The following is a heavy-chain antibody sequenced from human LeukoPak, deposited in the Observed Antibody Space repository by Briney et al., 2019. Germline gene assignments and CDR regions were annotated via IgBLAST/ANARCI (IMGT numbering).Heavy chain of an antibody. J-gene: IGHJ6*02. V-gene: IGHV3-21*01. Sequence: GGSLRLSCAASGFTFSSYSMNWVRQAPGKGLERVSSISSSSSYIYYADSVKGRFTISRDNAKSSLYLQMNSLRAEDTAVYYCARVVPRLTVTTIANYYYYGMDVWGQGTTVTVSS. CDR3: ARVVPRLTVTTIANYYYYGMDV. CDR2: ISSSSSYI. D-gene: IGHD4-11*01. CDR1: GFTFSSYS.